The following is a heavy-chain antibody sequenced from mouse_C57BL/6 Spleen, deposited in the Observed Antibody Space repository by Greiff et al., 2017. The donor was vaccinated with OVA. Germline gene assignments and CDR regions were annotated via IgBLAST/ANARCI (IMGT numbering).Heavy chain of an antibody. D-gene: IGHD3-3*01. CDR2: IDPSDSYT. CDR1: GYTFTSYW. CDR3: ARGLRGDY. J-gene: IGHJ2*01. V-gene: IGHV1-69*01. Sequence: QVQLQQPGAELVMPGASVKLSCKASGYTFTSYWMHWVKQRPGQGLEWIGEIDPSDSYTNYNQKFKGKSTLTVGKSSSTAYMQLSSLTSEDSAVYYCARGLRGDYWGQGTTLTVSS.